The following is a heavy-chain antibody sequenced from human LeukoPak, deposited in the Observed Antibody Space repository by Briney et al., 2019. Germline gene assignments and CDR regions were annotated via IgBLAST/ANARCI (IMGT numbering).Heavy chain of an antibody. CDR2: IYYSGST. CDR1: GGSISSYY. CDR3: ARQRVTMIVVAPGWFDP. J-gene: IGHJ5*02. D-gene: IGHD3-22*01. V-gene: IGHV4-59*08. Sequence: SETLSLTCTVSGGSISSYYWSWIRQPPGKGLEWIGYIYYSGSTNYNPSLKSRVTISVDTSKNQFSLKLSSVTAADTAVYYCARQRVTMIVVAPGWFDPWGQGTLVTVSS.